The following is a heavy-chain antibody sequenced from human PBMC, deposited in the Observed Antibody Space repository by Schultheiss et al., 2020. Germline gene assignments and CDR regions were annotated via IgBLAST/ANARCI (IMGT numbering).Heavy chain of an antibody. CDR1: GFSFSNAW. Sequence: GGSLRLSCAASGFSFSNAWMSWARQAPGKGLEWVSSISSSSSYIYYADSVKGRFTISRDNAKNSLYLQMNSLRAEDTAVYYCARGSHCSGGSCYSHYYYYYMDVWGKGTTVTVSS. V-gene: IGHV3-21*01. CDR3: ARGSHCSGGSCYSHYYYYYMDV. CDR2: ISSSSSYI. J-gene: IGHJ6*03. D-gene: IGHD2-15*01.